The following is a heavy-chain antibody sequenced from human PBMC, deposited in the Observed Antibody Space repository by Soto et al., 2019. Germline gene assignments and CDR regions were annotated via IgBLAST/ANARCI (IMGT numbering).Heavy chain of an antibody. J-gene: IGHJ3*02. CDR2: INHSGSA. CDR3: TRQTDDSYTFNAFDI. CDR1: GGSFSGYI. Sequence: SDTLNLTSAVNGGSFSGYICTWIRQTPGKGLQWIGQINHSGSAIYNPSLKNRVTISIMSNNQVSLEMSSVTAADTAVYYCTRQTDDSYTFNAFDIWGQGTMVT. D-gene: IGHD3-16*01. V-gene: IGHV4-34*01.